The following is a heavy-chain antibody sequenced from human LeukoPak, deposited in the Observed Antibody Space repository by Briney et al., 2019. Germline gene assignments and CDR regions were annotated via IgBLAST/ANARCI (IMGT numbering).Heavy chain of an antibody. CDR3: ARARRPYYYDSSGYYVLDY. CDR2: ISSNGGST. Sequence: GGSMRLSCAASGFTFSSYAMYWVRQAPGKGLEYVSAISSNGGSTYYANSVKGRFTISRDNSKNTLYLQMGSLRAEDMAVYYCARARRPYYYDSSGYYVLDYWGQGTLVTVSS. D-gene: IGHD3-22*01. CDR1: GFTFSSYA. V-gene: IGHV3-64*01. J-gene: IGHJ4*02.